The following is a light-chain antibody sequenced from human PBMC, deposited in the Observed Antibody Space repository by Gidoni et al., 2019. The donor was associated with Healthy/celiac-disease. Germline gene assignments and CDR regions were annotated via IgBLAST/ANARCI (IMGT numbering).Light chain of an antibody. CDR3: SSYTSSSTLYV. J-gene: IGLJ1*01. V-gene: IGLV2-14*01. Sequence: QSALTQPASVSGSPGQSITISCTGTSSDVGGYNYVSWYQQHPCKAPKLMIYDVSHRPSGVSTRFSGSKSGNTASLTISGLQAEYEADYYCSSYTSSSTLYVFGTGTTVTVL. CDR2: DVS. CDR1: SSDVGGYNY.